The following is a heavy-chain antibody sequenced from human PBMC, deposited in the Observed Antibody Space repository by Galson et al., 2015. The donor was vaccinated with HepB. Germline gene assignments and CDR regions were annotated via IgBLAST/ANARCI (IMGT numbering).Heavy chain of an antibody. D-gene: IGHD6-19*01. CDR3: ARARLAVAGFDY. V-gene: IGHV3-74*03. CDR2: INSDGSSA. J-gene: IGHJ4*02. Sequence: SLRRSCAASGVTLSTYWMHWVRQAPGKGLVWVSRINSDGSSATYAGSVKGRFTISTDHAKTTLYLQMNSLRAEDTAVYYRARARLAVAGFDYWGQGTLVTGST. CDR1: GVTLSTYW.